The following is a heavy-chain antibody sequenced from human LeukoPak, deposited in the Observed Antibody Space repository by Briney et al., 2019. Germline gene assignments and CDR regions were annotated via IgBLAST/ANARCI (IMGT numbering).Heavy chain of an antibody. Sequence: ASVKVSCKASGYTFTSYDINWVRQATGQGLEWMGWMNPNSGNTGYAQKFQGRVTMTRNTSISTAYMELSSLRSEDTAVYYCARDGCGSTSCPFDYWGQGTLVTVSS. CDR2: MNPNSGNT. J-gene: IGHJ4*02. CDR3: ARDGCGSTSCPFDY. CDR1: GYTFTSYD. V-gene: IGHV1-8*01. D-gene: IGHD2-2*01.